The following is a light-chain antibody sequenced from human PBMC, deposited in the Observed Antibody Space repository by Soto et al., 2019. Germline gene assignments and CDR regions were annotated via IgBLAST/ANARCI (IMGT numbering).Light chain of an antibody. CDR1: SSDVGDYNY. CDR3: SSYAGSLYV. J-gene: IGLJ1*01. Sequence: QYALTQPPSASGSPGQSVTISCTGNSSDVGDYNYVSWYQQHPGKAPKLMIYEVSKRPSGVPDRFSGSKSGNTASLTVSGLQAEDEADYYCSSYAGSLYVFGTGTKVTVL. V-gene: IGLV2-8*01. CDR2: EVS.